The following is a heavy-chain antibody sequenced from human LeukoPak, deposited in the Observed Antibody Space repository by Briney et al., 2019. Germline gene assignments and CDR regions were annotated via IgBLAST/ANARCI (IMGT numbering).Heavy chain of an antibody. CDR2: ISAYNGNT. V-gene: IGHV1-18*01. D-gene: IGHD6-25*01. CDR3: ARDLCAREPAAPCYYFDY. J-gene: IGHJ4*02. CDR1: GYTFISYG. Sequence: ASVKVSCKASGYTFISYGISWVRQAPGQGLEWMGWISAYNGNTNYAQKLQGRVTMTADTSTSTAYIELRSLRSDDTAVHCCARDLCAREPAAPCYYFDYWGQGALVTVSS.